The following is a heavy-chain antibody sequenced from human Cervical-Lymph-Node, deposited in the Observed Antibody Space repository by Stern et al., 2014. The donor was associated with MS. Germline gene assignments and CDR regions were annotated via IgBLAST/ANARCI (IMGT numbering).Heavy chain of an antibody. J-gene: IGHJ3*02. V-gene: IGHV4-61*02. CDR3: AREPWSNYVDAFDI. Sequence: QVQLQESGPGLVKPSQTLSLTCTVSGGSINSGSHYWSWIRQPAGKEVEWIGRLYPSGSAEYNPSLRSRVTISIDTSKNQFPLKMTSATAADTALYFCAREPWSNYVDAFDIWGLGTMVTVSS. CDR1: GGSINSGSHY. CDR2: LYPSGSA. D-gene: IGHD1-26*01.